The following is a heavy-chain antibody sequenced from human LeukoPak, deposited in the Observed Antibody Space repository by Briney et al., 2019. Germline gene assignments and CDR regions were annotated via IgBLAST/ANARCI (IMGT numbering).Heavy chain of an antibody. V-gene: IGHV3-23*01. J-gene: IGHJ3*02. CDR1: GFTFSSYA. Sequence: PGGSLRLSCAASGFTFSSYAMSWVRQAPGKGLEWVSAISGSGGSTYYADSVKGRFTISRDNSKNTLYLQMNSLRAEDTAVYYCAKSTCHDSSGYPHVFDIWGQGTMVTVSS. D-gene: IGHD3-22*01. CDR2: ISGSGGST. CDR3: AKSTCHDSSGYPHVFDI.